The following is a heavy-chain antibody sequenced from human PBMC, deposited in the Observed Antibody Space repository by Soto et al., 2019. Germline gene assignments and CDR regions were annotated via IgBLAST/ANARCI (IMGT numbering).Heavy chain of an antibody. V-gene: IGHV3-33*01. CDR2: IWYDGTNK. D-gene: IGHD2-15*01. J-gene: IGHJ5*02. CDR3: ARGRYCSGGSCRSHSWFDP. CDR1: GFTFSNYG. Sequence: QVQLVESGGGVVQPGGSLRLSCAASGFTFSNYGMHWVRQAPGKGLEWVAVIWYDGTNKYYADSVKGRFTISRDNSNNTLYLQMNSLRAEDTSVYYCARGRYCSGGSCRSHSWFDPWGQGTLVTVSS.